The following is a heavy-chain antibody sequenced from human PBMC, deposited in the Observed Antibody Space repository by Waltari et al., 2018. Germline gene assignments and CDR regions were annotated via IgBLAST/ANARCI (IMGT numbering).Heavy chain of an antibody. CDR1: GFIFTNYW. J-gene: IGHJ4*02. D-gene: IGHD1-26*01. Sequence: EVNLVESGGGLVQPGGSLRLSCAASGFIFTNYWMSWVRQAPGKRPEWVADSMKDGGYKVHLESVEGRFTIARDNAEKIVYLQMNSLRVDDTAVYYCVRNREWELPHFDYWGQGTLVTVSS. CDR2: SMKDGGYK. CDR3: VRNREWELPHFDY. V-gene: IGHV3-7*01.